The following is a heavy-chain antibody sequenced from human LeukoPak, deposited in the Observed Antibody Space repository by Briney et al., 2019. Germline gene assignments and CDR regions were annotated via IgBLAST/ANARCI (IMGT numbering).Heavy chain of an antibody. J-gene: IGHJ4*02. CDR2: ISSSSSYI. CDR3: AKQDYDFWSGYPY. Sequence: GGSLRLSCAASGFTFSSYSMNWVRQAPGKGLEWVSSISSSSSYIYYADSVKGRFTISRDNSKNTLYLQMNSLRAEDTAVYYCAKQDYDFWSGYPYWGQGTLVTVSS. D-gene: IGHD3-3*01. CDR1: GFTFSSYS. V-gene: IGHV3-21*04.